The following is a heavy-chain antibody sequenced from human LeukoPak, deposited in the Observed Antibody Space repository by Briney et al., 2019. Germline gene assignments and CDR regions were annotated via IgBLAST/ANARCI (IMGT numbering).Heavy chain of an antibody. J-gene: IGHJ6*02. CDR3: ARVPSDRTGIYYGMDV. CDR1: GGSFSGYY. V-gene: IGHV4-34*01. CDR2: INHSGST. Sequence: SETLSLTCAVYGGSFSGYYWSWIRQPPGKGLEWIGEINHSGSTNYNPSLKSRVTISVDTSKNQFSLKLSSVTAADTAVYYCARVPSDRTGIYYGMDVWGQGTTVTVSS. D-gene: IGHD7-27*01.